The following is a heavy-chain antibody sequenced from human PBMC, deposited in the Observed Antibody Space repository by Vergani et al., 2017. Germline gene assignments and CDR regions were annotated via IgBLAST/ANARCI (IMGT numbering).Heavy chain of an antibody. CDR1: GYTFTTYG. V-gene: IGHV1-18*01. J-gene: IGHJ5*02. CDR3: ARGRLKIEGVTSNWFDP. D-gene: IGHD1-26*01. CDR2: ISASNGNT. Sequence: QVQLVQSGTEVKKPGASVKVSCKASGYTFTTYGISWVRQAPGQGLEWMGWISASNGNTNYAQKLLGSVTMTTDRSTSTAYMELRSLRSDDTAVYYCARGRLKIEGVTSNWFDPWGQGTLVTVSS.